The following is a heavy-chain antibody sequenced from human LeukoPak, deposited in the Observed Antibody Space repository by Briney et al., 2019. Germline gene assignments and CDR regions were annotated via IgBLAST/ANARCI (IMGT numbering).Heavy chain of an antibody. Sequence: SETLSLTCAVSGGSISSSNWWSWVRQPPGKGLEWIGEIYHSGSTNYNPSLKSRVTISVDTSKNQFSLKLSSVTAADTAVYYCARVRVGDYVYYYYYMDVWGKGTTVTVSS. CDR3: ARVRVGDYVYYYYYMDV. CDR1: GGSISSSNW. J-gene: IGHJ6*03. CDR2: IYHSGST. D-gene: IGHD4-17*01. V-gene: IGHV4-4*02.